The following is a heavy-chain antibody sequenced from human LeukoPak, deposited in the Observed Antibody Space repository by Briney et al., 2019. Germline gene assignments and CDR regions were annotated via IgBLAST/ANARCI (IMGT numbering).Heavy chain of an antibody. J-gene: IGHJ6*03. D-gene: IGHD3-10*01. CDR1: GGSISSSSYY. Sequence: SETLSLTCTVSGGSISSSSYYWGWIRQPPGKGLEWIGSIYYSGSTYYNPSLKSRVTISVDTSKNQFSLKLSSVTAADTAVYYCARLRRDFLNYYMDVWGKGTTVTISS. CDR3: ARLRRDFLNYYMDV. CDR2: IYYSGST. V-gene: IGHV4-39*01.